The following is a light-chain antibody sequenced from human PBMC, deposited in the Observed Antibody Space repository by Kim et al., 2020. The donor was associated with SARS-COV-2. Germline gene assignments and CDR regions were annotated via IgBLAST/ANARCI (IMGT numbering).Light chain of an antibody. Sequence: QSVLTQPPSVSAAPGQKVTISCSGSSPNVGSNYVSWYQQLPGTAPKVLIYDDNDRPSGIPDRFSGSKSGTSATLGITGLQTGDEADYYCGAWDSSLSSVVFGGGTKVTVL. CDR2: DDN. V-gene: IGLV1-51*01. J-gene: IGLJ2*01. CDR1: SPNVGSNY. CDR3: GAWDSSLSSVV.